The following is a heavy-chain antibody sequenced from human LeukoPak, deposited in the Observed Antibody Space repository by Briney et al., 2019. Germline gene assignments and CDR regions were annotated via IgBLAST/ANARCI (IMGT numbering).Heavy chain of an antibody. J-gene: IGHJ6*03. CDR3: ARVGDFDTYYYYFMDV. D-gene: IGHD3-16*01. CDR2: IYFSGST. V-gene: IGHV4-4*07. Sequence: SETLSLTCAVSGAAISSDYWSWLRQPAGKGLEWIGRIYFSGSTNYNPSLKSRVTMSVDTSKNQFSLKLSSETAADTAIYYCARVGDFDTYYYYFMDVWGKGITVTVSS. CDR1: GAAISSDY.